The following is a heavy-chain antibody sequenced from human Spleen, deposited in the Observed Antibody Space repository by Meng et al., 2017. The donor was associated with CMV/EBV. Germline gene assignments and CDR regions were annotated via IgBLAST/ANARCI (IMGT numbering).Heavy chain of an antibody. CDR1: GFIFSSYG. CDR3: ARDLIFGVAPYGMDV. J-gene: IGHJ6*02. CDR2: IWYDGSNK. Sequence: GGSLRLSCAASGFIFSSYGMYWVRQAPGKGLEWVAVIWYDGSNKYYADSLEGRFNISRDNSKNTLYLQMNSLRAEDTAVYYCARDLIFGVAPYGMDVWGQGTTVTVSS. D-gene: IGHD3-3*01. V-gene: IGHV3-33*01.